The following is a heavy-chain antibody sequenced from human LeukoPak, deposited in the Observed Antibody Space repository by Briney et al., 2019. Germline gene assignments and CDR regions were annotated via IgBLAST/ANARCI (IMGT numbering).Heavy chain of an antibody. CDR1: GGSISSYY. J-gene: IGHJ4*02. CDR2: IYYSGST. CDR3: ARVYSGYELLYYFDY. V-gene: IGHV4-59*01. Sequence: SETLSLTCTVSGGSISSYYWSWIRQPPGKGLEWIGYIYYSGSTNYNPSLKSRVTISVDTSKNQFSLKLSSVTAADTAVYYCARVYSGYELLYYFDYWGQGTLVTVSS. D-gene: IGHD5-12*01.